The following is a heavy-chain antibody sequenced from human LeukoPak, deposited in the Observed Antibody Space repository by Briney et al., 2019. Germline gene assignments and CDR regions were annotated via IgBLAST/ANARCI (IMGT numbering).Heavy chain of an antibody. D-gene: IGHD6-6*01. CDR1: GFTFSSYA. V-gene: IGHV3-23*01. J-gene: IGHJ4*02. CDR3: AKDWVQQLVEGLFDY. Sequence: PGGSLRLSCAASGFTFSSYAMSWVRQAPGKGLEWVSAISGSGGSTYYADSVKGRFTISRDNSKNTLYLQMNSLRAEDTAEYYCAKDWVQQLVEGLFDYWGQGTLVTVSS. CDR2: ISGSGGST.